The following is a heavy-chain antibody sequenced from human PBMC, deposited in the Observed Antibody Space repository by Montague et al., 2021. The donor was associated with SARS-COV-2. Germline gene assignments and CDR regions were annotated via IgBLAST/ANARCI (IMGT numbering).Heavy chain of an antibody. CDR1: GGSISSSNYY. Sequence: SETLSLTCTVSGGSISSSNYYWGWIRQPPVKGLEWIGNMYYRGSTYYNPSLKSRVTISIDTSKNQFSLKLSPMTAADTAVYYCARDDIVLQGVTKGMDVWGQGTTVTVSS. D-gene: IGHD3-10*01. CDR3: ARDDIVLQGVTKGMDV. V-gene: IGHV4-39*07. CDR2: MYYRGST. J-gene: IGHJ6*02.